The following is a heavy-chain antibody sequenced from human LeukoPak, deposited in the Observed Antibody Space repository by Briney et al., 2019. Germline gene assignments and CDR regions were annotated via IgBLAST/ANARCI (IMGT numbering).Heavy chain of an antibody. CDR1: GGSISSGSYY. V-gene: IGHV4-61*02. CDR3: ASMSGYYSAYYYYGMDV. J-gene: IGHJ6*02. D-gene: IGHD3-22*01. CDR2: IYTSGST. Sequence: SQTLSLTCTVSGGSISSGSYYWSWIRQPAGKGLEWIGRIYTSGSTNYNPSLKSRVTISVDTSKNQFSLKLSSVTAADTAVYYCASMSGYYSAYYYYGMDVWGQGTTVTVSS.